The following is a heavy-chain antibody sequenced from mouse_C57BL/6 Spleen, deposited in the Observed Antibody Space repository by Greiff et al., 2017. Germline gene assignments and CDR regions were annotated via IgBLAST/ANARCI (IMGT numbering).Heavy chain of an antibody. D-gene: IGHD2-1*01. CDR3: ARGFYGTLFDY. CDR1: GYAFSSSW. Sequence: VQLQQSGPELVKPGASVKISCKASGYAFSSSWMNWVKQRPGKGLEWIGRIYPGDGDTNYNGKFKGKATLTADKSSSTAYMQLSSLTSEDSAVYFCARGFYGTLFDYWGQGTTLTVSS. CDR2: IYPGDGDT. V-gene: IGHV1-82*01. J-gene: IGHJ2*01.